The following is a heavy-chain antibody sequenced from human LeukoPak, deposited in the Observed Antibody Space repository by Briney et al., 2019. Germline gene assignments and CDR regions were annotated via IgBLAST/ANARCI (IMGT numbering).Heavy chain of an antibody. CDR3: AKGISIYSYFDN. J-gene: IGHJ4*02. V-gene: IGHV3-23*01. CDR2: ISDSGGST. D-gene: IGHD3-16*02. CDR1: GFTFSNHA. Sequence: GGSLRLSCAASGFTFSNHAMSWVRQAPGKGLEWVAVISDSGGSTYYADSVKGRFTISRDNSKNTLYLQMNSLRAEDTAVYYCAKGISIYSYFDNWGQGTLVTVSS.